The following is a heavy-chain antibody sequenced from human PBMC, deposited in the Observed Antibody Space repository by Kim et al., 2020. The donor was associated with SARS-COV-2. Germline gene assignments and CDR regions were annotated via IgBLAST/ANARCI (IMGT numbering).Heavy chain of an antibody. Sequence: YSDYALSVKSRITNNPDTSKNQFSLQLNSVTPEDTAVYYCASGLRGWFDPWGQGTLVTVSS. V-gene: IGHV6-1*01. J-gene: IGHJ5*02. CDR2: YS. CDR3: ASGLRGWFDP. D-gene: IGHD5-12*01.